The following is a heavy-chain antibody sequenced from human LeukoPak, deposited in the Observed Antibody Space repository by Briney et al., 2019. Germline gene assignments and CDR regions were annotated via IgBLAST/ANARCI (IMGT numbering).Heavy chain of an antibody. J-gene: IGHJ5*02. CDR2: IYYSGST. CDR3: ARFNGSGSYYRDNWFDP. D-gene: IGHD3-10*01. Sequence: PSETLSLTCTVSGGSTSSSGYYWGWIRQPPGKGLEGIGSIYYSGSTYYNPSLKSRVTISVDTSKNQFSLKLSSVTAADTAVYYCARFNGSGSYYRDNWFDPWGQGTLVTVSS. CDR1: GGSTSSSGYY. V-gene: IGHV4-39*01.